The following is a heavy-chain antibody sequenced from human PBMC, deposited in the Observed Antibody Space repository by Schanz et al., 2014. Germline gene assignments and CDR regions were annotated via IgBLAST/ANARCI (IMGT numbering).Heavy chain of an antibody. J-gene: IGHJ6*02. CDR2: INPNSGCT. Sequence: QVQLVQSGAEVKKPGASVKVSCKASGHPFTAYYMHWARQAPGQGLEWMGRINPNSGCTNYAENCQGRVTMTRDTSTSTVYMELSRLTSDDTALYYCARDGHSSIWDSYYFYGLDVWGQGTTVTVSS. V-gene: IGHV1-2*06. CDR1: GHPFTAYY. CDR3: ARDGHSSIWDSYYFYGLDV. D-gene: IGHD6-13*01.